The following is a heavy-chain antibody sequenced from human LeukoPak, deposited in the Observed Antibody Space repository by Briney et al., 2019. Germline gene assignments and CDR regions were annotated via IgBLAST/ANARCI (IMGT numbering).Heavy chain of an antibody. D-gene: IGHD5-12*01. CDR2: IYYSGST. CDR3: ARVIRYGYVVNNWFDP. J-gene: IGHJ5*02. V-gene: IGHV4-39*07. Sequence: PSETLPLTCIVSGVSISNSSYYRGWIRQPPGKGLEWIGSIYYSGSTYYNPSLKSRVTISVDTSKNQFSLKLSSVTAADTAVYYCARVIRYGYVVNNWFDPWGQGTLVTVSS. CDR1: GVSISNSSYY.